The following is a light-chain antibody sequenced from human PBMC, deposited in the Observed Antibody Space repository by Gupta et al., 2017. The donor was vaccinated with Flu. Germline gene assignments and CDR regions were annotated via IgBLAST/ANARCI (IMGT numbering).Light chain of an antibody. CDR3: LPYTVTGTHV. V-gene: IGLV2-14*01. J-gene: IGLJ1*01. Sequence: SITISCTGTSSDVGGYKYVSWYQQRPGKVPKLLIYEVDHRPSVISSRFSASKSGNTASLTISGLQADDEAHYYCLPYTVTGTHVFGTGTKVTVL. CDR2: EVD. CDR1: SSDVGGYKY.